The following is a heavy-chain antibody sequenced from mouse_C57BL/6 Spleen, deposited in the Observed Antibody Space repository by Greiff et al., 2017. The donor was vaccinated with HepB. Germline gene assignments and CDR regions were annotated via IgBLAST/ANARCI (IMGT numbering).Heavy chain of an antibody. J-gene: IGHJ1*03. CDR2: INPSTGGT. V-gene: IGHV1-42*01. D-gene: IGHD1-1*01. CDR1: GYSFTGYY. CDR3: AREDFDYGSRRYFDV. Sequence: EVQLVESGPELVKPGASVKISCKASGYSFTGYYMNWVKQSPEKSLEWIGEINPSTGGTTYNQKFKAKATLTVDKSSSTAYMQLKSLTSEDSAVYYCAREDFDYGSRRYFDVWGTGTTVTVSS.